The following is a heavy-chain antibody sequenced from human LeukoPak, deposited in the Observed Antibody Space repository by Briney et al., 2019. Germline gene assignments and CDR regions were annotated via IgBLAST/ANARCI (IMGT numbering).Heavy chain of an antibody. CDR3: ARVRGSSLSYYYMDV. J-gene: IGHJ6*03. CDR1: GFTFSDYY. D-gene: IGHD6-13*01. V-gene: IGHV3-11*04. Sequence: GGSLRLSCAASGFTFSDYYMSWIRQAPGKGLEWVSYISSSGSTIYYADSVEGRFTISRDNAKNSLYLQMNSLRAEDTAVYYCARVRGSSLSYYYMDVWGKGTTVTVSS. CDR2: ISSSGSTI.